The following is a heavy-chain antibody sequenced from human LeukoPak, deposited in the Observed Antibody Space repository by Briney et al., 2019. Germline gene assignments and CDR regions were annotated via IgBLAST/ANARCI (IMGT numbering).Heavy chain of an antibody. V-gene: IGHV3-23*01. D-gene: IGHD2-15*01. Sequence: GGSLRLSCAASGFTFSSYAMSWVRQAPGKGLEWVSAISGSGGSTYYADSVKGRFTISRDNSENTLYLQMNSLRAEDTALYYCAKGGYCSGGSCYDDYWGQGTLVTVSS. CDR2: ISGSGGST. J-gene: IGHJ4*02. CDR1: GFTFSSYA. CDR3: AKGGYCSGGSCYDDY.